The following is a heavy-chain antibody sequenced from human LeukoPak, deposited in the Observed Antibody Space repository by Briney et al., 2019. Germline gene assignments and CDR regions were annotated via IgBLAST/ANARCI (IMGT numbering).Heavy chain of an antibody. J-gene: IGHJ4*02. V-gene: IGHV4-34*01. Sequence: PAETLSLTCAVYGGSFSGYYWSWIRQPPGKGLEWIGEINHSGSTNYNPSLKSRVTISVDTSKNQFSLKLSSVTAADTAVYYCARGTFSSSSPYYFDYWGQGTLVTVSS. CDR2: INHSGST. D-gene: IGHD6-6*01. CDR1: GGSFSGYY. CDR3: ARGTFSSSSPYYFDY.